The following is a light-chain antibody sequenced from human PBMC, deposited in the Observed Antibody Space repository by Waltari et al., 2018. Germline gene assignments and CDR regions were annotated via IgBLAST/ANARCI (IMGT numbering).Light chain of an antibody. Sequence: EIVLTQSPGTLSLSPGERATLSCRASQSVSRSLAWYQQKPGQPPRLLIYAESSRATGIPDRFSGSGSGTDFSLTISRLEPEDFAVYYCQHYVRVPVTFGQGTKVEIK. J-gene: IGKJ1*01. V-gene: IGKV3-20*01. CDR2: AES. CDR1: QSVSRS. CDR3: QHYVRVPVT.